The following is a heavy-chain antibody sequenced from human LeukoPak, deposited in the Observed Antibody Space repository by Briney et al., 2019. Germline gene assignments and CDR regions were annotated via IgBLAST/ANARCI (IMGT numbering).Heavy chain of an antibody. J-gene: IGHJ6*02. CDR3: ARSHSSSTSWLTGYYYYYYGMDV. D-gene: IGHD2-2*01. Sequence: ASVKVSCKASGYTFTSYDINWVRQATGQGLEWMGWMNPNSGNTGYAQKFQGRVTMTRNTSISTAYMELSSLRSEDTAVYYCARSHSSSTSWLTGYYYYYYGMDVWGRGTTVTVSS. CDR1: GYTFTSYD. V-gene: IGHV1-8*01. CDR2: MNPNSGNT.